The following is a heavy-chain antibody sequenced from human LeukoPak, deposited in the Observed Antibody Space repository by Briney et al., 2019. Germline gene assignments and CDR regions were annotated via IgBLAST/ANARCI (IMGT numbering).Heavy chain of an antibody. D-gene: IGHD3-22*01. V-gene: IGHV4-39*01. Sequence: SETLSLTCTVSGGSISSSSYYWGWIRQPPGTGLEWIGSIYYSGSTYYNPSLKSRVTISVDTSKNQFSLKLSSVTAADTAVYYCASYDSSGYFVDYWGQGTLVTVSS. CDR3: ASYDSSGYFVDY. CDR1: GGSISSSSYY. CDR2: IYYSGST. J-gene: IGHJ4*02.